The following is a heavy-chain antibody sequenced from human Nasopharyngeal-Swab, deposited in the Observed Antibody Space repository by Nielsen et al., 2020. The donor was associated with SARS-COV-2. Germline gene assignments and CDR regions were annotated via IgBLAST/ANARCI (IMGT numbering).Heavy chain of an antibody. D-gene: IGHD2-2*01. J-gene: IGHJ3*02. CDR1: GFTFTSSA. CDR3: AAPYCSSTSCSDAFDI. Sequence: SVKVSCKASGFTFTSSAMQWVRQARGQRLEWIGWIVVGSGNTNYAQKFQERVTITRDMSTSTAYMELSSLRSEDTAVYYCAAPYCSSTSCSDAFDIWGQGTMVIVSS. V-gene: IGHV1-58*02. CDR2: IVVGSGNT.